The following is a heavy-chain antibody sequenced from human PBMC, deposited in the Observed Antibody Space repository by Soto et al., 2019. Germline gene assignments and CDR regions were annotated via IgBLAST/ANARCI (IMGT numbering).Heavy chain of an antibody. CDR1: GGTFSSYT. Sequence: QVQLVQSGAEVKKPGSSVKVSCKASGGTFSSYTISWVRQAPGQGLEWMGRIIPILGIANYAQKFQGRVTITADKSTSTAYMELSSLRSEDTAVYYCARGSTTVVNPDYYGMDFWHQGTTVTVSS. CDR3: ARGSTTVVNPDYYGMDF. V-gene: IGHV1-69*02. J-gene: IGHJ6*02. CDR2: IIPILGIA. D-gene: IGHD4-17*01.